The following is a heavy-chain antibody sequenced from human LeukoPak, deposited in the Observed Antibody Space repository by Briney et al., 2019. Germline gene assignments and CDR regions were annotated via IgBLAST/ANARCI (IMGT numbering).Heavy chain of an antibody. V-gene: IGHV4-39*07. J-gene: IGHJ6*02. CDR3: ARCGSYYSYYYGMDV. D-gene: IGHD1-26*01. CDR2: IYYSGST. CDR1: GGSISSSSYY. Sequence: SETLSLTCTVSGGSISSSSYYWGWIRQPPGKGLEWIGSIYYSGSTYYNPSLKSRVTISVDTSKNQFSLKLSSVTAADTAVYYCARCGSYYSYYYGMDVWGQGTTVTVSS.